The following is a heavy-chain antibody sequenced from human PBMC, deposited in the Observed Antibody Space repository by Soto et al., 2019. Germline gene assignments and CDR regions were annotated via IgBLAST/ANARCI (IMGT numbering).Heavy chain of an antibody. CDR3: AKPGASGYDYVEFDY. J-gene: IGHJ4*02. CDR1: GFTFSSYA. Sequence: EVQLLESGGGLVQPGGSLRLSCAASGFTFSSYAMSWVRQAPGKGLKWVSAISGSGGSTYYADSVKGRFTISRDNSKNTLYLQMNSLRVEDTAVYYCAKPGASGYDYVEFDYWGQGTLVIVSS. CDR2: ISGSGGST. D-gene: IGHD5-12*01. V-gene: IGHV3-23*01.